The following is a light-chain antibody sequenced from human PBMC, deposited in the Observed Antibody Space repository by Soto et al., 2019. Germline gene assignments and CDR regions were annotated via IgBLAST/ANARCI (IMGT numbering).Light chain of an antibody. CDR3: QQYNNGPPWA. CDR2: GAS. J-gene: IGKJ1*01. Sequence: EIVMTQSPATLSVSPGERATLSCRASQSIASNLAWYQQKPGQAPRLLIFGASARATDIPARFSGSASGTEITLTISSLQSEDFAVYYCQQYNNGPPWAFGQGTKGDIK. CDR1: QSIASN. V-gene: IGKV3-15*01.